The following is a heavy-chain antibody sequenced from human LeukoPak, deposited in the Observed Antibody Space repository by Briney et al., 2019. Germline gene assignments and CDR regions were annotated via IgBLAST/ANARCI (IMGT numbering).Heavy chain of an antibody. CDR3: AKWDSYYNFWSGYYIY. CDR1: GFTFSTYA. CDR2: ISASGGST. V-gene: IGHV3-23*01. J-gene: IGHJ4*02. Sequence: GGSLRLSCAASGFTFSTYAMSWVRQLPGKGLEWVSLISASGGSTFYADSVKGRFTISRDNSKNTLYLQGNSLRAEDTAVYYCAKWDSYYNFWSGYYIYWGQGTLVTVSS. D-gene: IGHD3-3*01.